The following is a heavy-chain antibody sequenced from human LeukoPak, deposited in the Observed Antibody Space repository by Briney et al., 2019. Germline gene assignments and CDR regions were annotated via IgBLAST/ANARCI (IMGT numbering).Heavy chain of an antibody. CDR2: IRRDGDVI. CDR3: AKDFIRILALIPWVY. V-gene: IGHV3-30*02. J-gene: IGHJ4*02. D-gene: IGHD2-21*01. CDR1: GFTFSDFG. Sequence: PGGSLRLSCEASGFTFSDFGMHWVRQAPGKGLERVAFIRRDGDVIYYADSVKGRFTTSRDNSRNMVYLQLNSLRPEDTAIYYCAKDFIRILALIPWVYWGQGTLVTVSP.